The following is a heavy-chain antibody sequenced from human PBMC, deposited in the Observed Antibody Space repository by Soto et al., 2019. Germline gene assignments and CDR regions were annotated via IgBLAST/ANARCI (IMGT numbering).Heavy chain of an antibody. J-gene: IGHJ5*02. V-gene: IGHV1-69*01. CDR2: IIPMLRTV. Sequence: QVLLEQSGAEVKKPGSSVKVSCKASGGSFSSSAISWVRQAPGQGLEWVGGIIPMLRTVNYAHKFQGRVTISADESTHTAYLDLDSLTSEDTAIYYCARASLSGGGGSWGQGTLVTVSS. CDR1: GGSFSSSA. D-gene: IGHD3-10*01. CDR3: ARASLSGGGGS.